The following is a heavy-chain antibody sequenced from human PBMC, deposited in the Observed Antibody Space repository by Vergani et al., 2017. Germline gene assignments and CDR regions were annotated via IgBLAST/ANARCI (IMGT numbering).Heavy chain of an antibody. D-gene: IGHD3-9*01. V-gene: IGHV1-3*01. Sequence: QVQLVQSGAEVKKPGASVKVSCKASGYTFTSYAMHWVRQAPGQRLEWMGWINAGNGNTKYSQKFQGRVTITRDTSASTAYMELSSLRSEDTAVYYCAREADILTGYYDYWGQGTLVTVSS. CDR2: INAGNGNT. J-gene: IGHJ4*02. CDR3: AREADILTGYYDY. CDR1: GYTFTSYA.